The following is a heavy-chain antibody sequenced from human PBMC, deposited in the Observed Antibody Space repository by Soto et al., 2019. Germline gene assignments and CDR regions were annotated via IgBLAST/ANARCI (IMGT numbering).Heavy chain of an antibody. J-gene: IGHJ4*02. D-gene: IGHD2-8*02. V-gene: IGHV5-51*01. CDR1: GDSFTDYW. CDR2: IYPGDSDT. CDR3: ARVGTGLLKFYFDY. Sequence: EVQLVQSGAEMKKPGESLKISCKGSGDSFTDYWIAWVRQMPGKGLEWMGSIYPGDSDTRYSPSFEVHVTISVDKSINPAYLQWSPLKASDTAIYLCARVGTGLLKFYFDYWGQGTVVTVSS.